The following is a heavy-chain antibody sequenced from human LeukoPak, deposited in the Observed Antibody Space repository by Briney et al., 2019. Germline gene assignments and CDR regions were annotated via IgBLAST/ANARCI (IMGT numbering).Heavy chain of an antibody. V-gene: IGHV3-23*01. Sequence: GGSLRLSCATSGFPFSDFSMSWVRQAPGKGLEWISTTNSGGTSTYYAESVKGRFTISRDNSKNTLYLQMSSLRVEDTALYYCAKDTPLTEYGSGWSRNSFDYWGQGTLVTVSS. CDR1: GFPFSDFS. D-gene: IGHD6-19*01. CDR2: TNSGGTST. CDR3: AKDTPLTEYGSGWSRNSFDY. J-gene: IGHJ4*02.